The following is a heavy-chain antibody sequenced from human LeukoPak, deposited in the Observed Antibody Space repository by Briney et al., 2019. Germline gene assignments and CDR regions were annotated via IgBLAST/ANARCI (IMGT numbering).Heavy chain of an antibody. Sequence: ASVKVSCKASGYTLTGYFLHWVRQAPGQGLEWMGIINPSGGSTSYAQKFQGRVTMTRDTSTSTVYMELSSLRSEDTAVYYCARTLRYSSGWSLWGRDYYYYMDVWGKGTTVTISS. CDR2: INPSGGST. V-gene: IGHV1-46*01. J-gene: IGHJ6*03. CDR3: ARTLRYSSGWSLWGRDYYYYMDV. CDR1: GYTLTGYF. D-gene: IGHD6-19*01.